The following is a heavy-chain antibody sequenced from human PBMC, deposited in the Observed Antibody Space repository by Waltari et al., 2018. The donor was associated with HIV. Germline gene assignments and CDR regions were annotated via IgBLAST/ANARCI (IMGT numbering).Heavy chain of an antibody. V-gene: IGHV4-34*01. CDR3: ASRVPLYCSSTRCYYYYAMAV. J-gene: IGHJ6*02. CDR2: VNHSGGT. D-gene: IGHD2-2*01. Sequence: QVQLQQWGAGLLKPSETLSLTCAVYGGSFSGFYWSWIRQSPGKGLEWIGEVNHSGGTNYNPSLKSRVTISADTSKNQFSLKLTSVTAADTAVYYCASRVPLYCSSTRCYYYYAMAVWGQGTTVTVSS. CDR1: GGSFSGFY.